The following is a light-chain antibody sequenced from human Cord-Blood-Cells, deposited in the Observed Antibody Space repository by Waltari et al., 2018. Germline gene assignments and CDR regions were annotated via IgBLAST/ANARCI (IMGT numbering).Light chain of an antibody. CDR3: SSYTSSSVV. CDR1: SSDVGGYNY. Sequence: QSALTQPASVSGSPGQSTTISCTGTSSDVGGYNYFSWYQQHPGKAPKLIISDVSNRPSGVSNRFSGAKSGNTASLIISGLQAEDEADYYCSSYTSSSVVFGGGTKLTVL. J-gene: IGLJ2*01. V-gene: IGLV2-14*01. CDR2: DVS.